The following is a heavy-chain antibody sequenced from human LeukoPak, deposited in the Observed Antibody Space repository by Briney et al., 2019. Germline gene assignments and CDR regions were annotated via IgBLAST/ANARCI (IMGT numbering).Heavy chain of an antibody. D-gene: IGHD1-26*01. CDR2: IYSGGST. CDR3: ARGNRDSGSYYEYAFDI. V-gene: IGHV3-66*01. J-gene: IGHJ3*02. CDR1: GFTVSSNY. Sequence: GGSLRLSCAASGFTVSSNYMSWVRQAPGKGLEWVSVIYSGGSTYYADSVKGRFTISRDNSKYTLYLQMNSLRAEDTAVYYCARGNRDSGSYYEYAFDIWGQGTMVTVSS.